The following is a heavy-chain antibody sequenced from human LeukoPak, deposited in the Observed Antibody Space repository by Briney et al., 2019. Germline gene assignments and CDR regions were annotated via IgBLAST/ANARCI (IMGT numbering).Heavy chain of an antibody. D-gene: IGHD3-10*01. Sequence: PGGSLRLSCSASGFTFSSYAMHWVRQAPGKGLEYVSAISSNGGSTYYADSVKGRFTISRDNSKNTLYLQMSSLRAEDTAVYYCVKESVFDYGSGSFGYWGQGTLVTVSS. CDR2: ISSNGGST. V-gene: IGHV3-64D*06. CDR3: VKESVFDYGSGSFGY. CDR1: GFTFSSYA. J-gene: IGHJ4*02.